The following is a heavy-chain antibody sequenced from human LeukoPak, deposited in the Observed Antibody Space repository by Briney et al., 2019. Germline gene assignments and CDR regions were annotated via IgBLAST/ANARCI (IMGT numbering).Heavy chain of an antibody. Sequence: ASVKVSCKASGYTFTSYGISWVRQAPGQGLEWMGWISAYNGNTNYAQKLQGRVTMTTDTSTSTAYMELRSLRSDDTAVYYCARVRYSGSYSPFYYYYMDVWGKGTTVTISS. J-gene: IGHJ6*03. CDR3: ARVRYSGSYSPFYYYYMDV. D-gene: IGHD1-26*01. CDR2: ISAYNGNT. V-gene: IGHV1-18*01. CDR1: GYTFTSYG.